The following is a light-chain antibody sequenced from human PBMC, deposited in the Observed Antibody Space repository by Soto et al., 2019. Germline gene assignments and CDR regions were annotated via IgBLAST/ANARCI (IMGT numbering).Light chain of an antibody. V-gene: IGLV1-40*01. CDR1: NSNIGAGSH. Sequence: QSALTQPPSVSGAPGQGVTISCTGSNSNIGAGSHVHWYQHFPGAAPRLLIYGNNNRPSGVPARFSASKSDTSASLAITGLQADDEADYYCQSFDNSLTHPVFGGGTKLTVL. CDR2: GNN. CDR3: QSFDNSLTHPV. J-gene: IGLJ3*02.